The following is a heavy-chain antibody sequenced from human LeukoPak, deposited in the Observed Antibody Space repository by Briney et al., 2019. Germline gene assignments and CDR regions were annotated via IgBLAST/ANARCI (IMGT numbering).Heavy chain of an antibody. J-gene: IGHJ4*02. CDR1: GGSISSYY. Sequence: PSETLSLTCTVSGGSISSYYWSWIRQPPGKGLEWIGYTYYSGSTNYNPSLKSRVTISVDTSKNQFSLKLSSVTAADTAVYYCARAVAGTYFDYWGQGTLVTVSS. D-gene: IGHD6-19*01. V-gene: IGHV4-59*08. CDR3: ARAVAGTYFDY. CDR2: TYYSGST.